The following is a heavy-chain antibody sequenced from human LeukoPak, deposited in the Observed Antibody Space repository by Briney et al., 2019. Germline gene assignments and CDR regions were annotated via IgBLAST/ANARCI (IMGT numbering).Heavy chain of an antibody. CDR1: GYTLTGYY. CDR3: ARDRSLPPDAFDI. V-gene: IGHV1-2*02. J-gene: IGHJ3*02. Sequence: GPVKVSCKASGYTLTGYYIHWVRQAPGQGLEWMGWINPISGATNYAQKFQGRVTMITDTSIDTAYMELSRLRSDDTAVFYCARDRSLPPDAFDIWGQGTMVTVSS. CDR2: INPISGAT.